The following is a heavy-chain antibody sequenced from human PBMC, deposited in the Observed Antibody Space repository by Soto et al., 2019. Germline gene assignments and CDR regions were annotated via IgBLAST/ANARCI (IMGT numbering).Heavy chain of an antibody. CDR2: IYYSGTT. V-gene: IGHV4-61*01. J-gene: IGHJ4*02. CDR3: ARVPLLHIYGSFDS. Sequence: SETLSLTCTVSGVSVSNDNYYWSWVRQPPGKGLEWIGYIYYSGTTNYSPSLKSRVTISVDTSKSQFSLKLSSVTAADTAMYYCARVPLLHIYGSFDSWGQGTLVTVSS. CDR1: GVSVSNDNYY. D-gene: IGHD5-18*01.